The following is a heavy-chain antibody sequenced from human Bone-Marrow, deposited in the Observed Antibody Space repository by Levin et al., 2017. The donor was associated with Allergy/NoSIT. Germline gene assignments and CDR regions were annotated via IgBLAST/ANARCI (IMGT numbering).Heavy chain of an antibody. CDR2: IWYDGSGK. D-gene: IGHD7-27*01. CDR3: ARLSNWDFDY. V-gene: IGHV3-33*01. J-gene: IGHJ4*02. Sequence: GGSLRLSCEASGFTFSRYGMNWVRQAPGKGLEWVAVIWYDGSGKYYADSVKGRFTISRDNSKNTLYLQMNSLRAEDTAVYYCARLSNWDFDYWGQGTLVTVSS. CDR1: GFTFSRYG.